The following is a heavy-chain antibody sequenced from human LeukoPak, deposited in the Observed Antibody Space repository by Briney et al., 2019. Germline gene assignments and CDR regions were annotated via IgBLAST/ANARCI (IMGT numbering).Heavy chain of an antibody. Sequence: SETLSLTCTVSGGSISSYYWSWIRQPPGKGLEWIGYIYYSESTNYNPSLKSRVTISVDTSKNQFSLKLSSVTAADTAVYYCARGVYYDFWSGYYASEENWFDPWGQGTLVTVSS. D-gene: IGHD3-3*01. CDR1: GGSISSYY. CDR3: ARGVYYDFWSGYYASEENWFDP. V-gene: IGHV4-59*01. CDR2: IYYSEST. J-gene: IGHJ5*02.